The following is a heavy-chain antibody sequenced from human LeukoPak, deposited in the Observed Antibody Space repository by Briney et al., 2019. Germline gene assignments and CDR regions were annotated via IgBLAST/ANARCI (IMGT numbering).Heavy chain of an antibody. V-gene: IGHV4-30-2*01. CDR3: ARVGLHGNDY. CDR1: GGSISSGGYS. J-gene: IGHJ4*02. D-gene: IGHD4-11*01. CDR2: IYHSGST. Sequence: PSETLSLTCAVSGGSISSGGYSWSWIRQPPGKGLEWIGYIYHSGSTYYNPSLKSRVTISVDRSKNQFSLKLSSVTAADTAVYYCARVGLHGNDYWGQGTLVTVSS.